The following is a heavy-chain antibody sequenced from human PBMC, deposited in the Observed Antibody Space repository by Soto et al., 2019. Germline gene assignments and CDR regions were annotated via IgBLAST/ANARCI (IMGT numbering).Heavy chain of an antibody. Sequence: QAQLVQSGAEVQKPGASVKVSCKTSGYIFKNYGISWVRQAPGQGIEWMGWIYPKEGRANFAQNFQGRVTLTTDTPTSIAYIELRSLRFDDSAVYFCARDIDYDIDYWGNGTLVTVSS. J-gene: IGHJ4*01. D-gene: IGHD4-17*01. CDR1: GYIFKNYG. CDR2: IYPKEGRA. CDR3: ARDIDYDIDY. V-gene: IGHV1-18*01.